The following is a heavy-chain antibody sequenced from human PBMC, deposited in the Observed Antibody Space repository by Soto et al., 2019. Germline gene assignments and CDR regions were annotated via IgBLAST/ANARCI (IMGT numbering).Heavy chain of an antibody. CDR3: TTDTCYSRGDN. CDR2: IKSKSDGGTT. V-gene: IGHV3-15*01. CDR1: GFSFSSAW. Sequence: GVSLRLSCAASGFSFSSAWMSWVRQTPEKGLEWVGRIKSKSDGGTTDYAAPVKGRFTISIDDSENTLYLQMNSLKTEDTAVYYCTTDTCYSRGDNWGKG. D-gene: IGHD5-18*01. J-gene: IGHJ4*02.